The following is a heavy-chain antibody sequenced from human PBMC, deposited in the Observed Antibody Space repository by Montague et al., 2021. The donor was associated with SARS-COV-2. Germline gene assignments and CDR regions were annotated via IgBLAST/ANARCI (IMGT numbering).Heavy chain of an antibody. CDR1: GGSFRGYY. CDR3: ARSLFYYDPRGYPSGGRWFDP. V-gene: IGHV4-34*01. CDR2: INDSGST. Sequence: SETLSLTCAVYGGSFRGYYWYWIHQPPGRGLEWIGEINDSGSTDYNPSLKSRVIMSVDTSKNQFSLRLTSLTAADTAMYYCARSLFYYDPRGYPSGGRWFDPWGQGTLVIVSS. D-gene: IGHD3-22*01. J-gene: IGHJ5*02.